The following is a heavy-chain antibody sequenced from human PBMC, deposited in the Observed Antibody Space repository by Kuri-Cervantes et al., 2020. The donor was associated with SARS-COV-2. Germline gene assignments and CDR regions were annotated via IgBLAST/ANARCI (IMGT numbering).Heavy chain of an antibody. Sequence: GGSLRLSCAASGFTVSSNYMSWVRQAPGKGLEWVSVIYSGGSTYYTDSVKGRFTISRDNSKNTLYLQMNSLRAEDTAVYYCARDLGTIRGRDYRGQGTLVTVSS. CDR1: GFTVSSNY. D-gene: IGHD1-1*01. J-gene: IGHJ4*02. CDR2: IYSGGST. CDR3: ARDLGTIRGRDY. V-gene: IGHV3-66*02.